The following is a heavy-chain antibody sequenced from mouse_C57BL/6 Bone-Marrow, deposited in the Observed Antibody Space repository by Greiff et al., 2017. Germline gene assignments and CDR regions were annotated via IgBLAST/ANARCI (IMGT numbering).Heavy chain of an antibody. CDR1: GFTFSSYG. Sequence: EVQGVESGGDLVKPGGSLKLSCAASGFTFSSYGMSWVRQTPDKRLEWVATISSGGSYTYYPDSVKGRFTISRDNAKNTLYLQMSSLKSEDTYMYYSERREYWGQGTTLTVSS. CDR2: ISSGGSYT. CDR3: ERREY. V-gene: IGHV5-6*01. J-gene: IGHJ2*01.